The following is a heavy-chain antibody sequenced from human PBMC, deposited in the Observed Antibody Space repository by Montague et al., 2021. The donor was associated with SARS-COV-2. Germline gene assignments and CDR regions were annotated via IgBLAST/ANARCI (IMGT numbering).Heavy chain of an antibody. CDR2: ISSSGRTI. D-gene: IGHD3-22*01. V-gene: IGHV3-48*03. CDR1: GFTFSSSE. CDR3: ARSYYYDSSGYYPVAFDI. J-gene: IGHJ3*02. Sequence: SLRLSCAASGFTFSSSEMNWVRQAPGKGLEWVSYISSSGRTIYYADSVKGRFPISRDNAKNSLYLQMNSLRAEDTAVYYCARSYYYDSSGYYPVAFDIWGQGTMVTVSS.